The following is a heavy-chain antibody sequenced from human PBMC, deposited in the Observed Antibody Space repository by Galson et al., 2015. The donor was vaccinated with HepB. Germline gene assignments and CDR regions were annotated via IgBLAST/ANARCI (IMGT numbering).Heavy chain of an antibody. V-gene: IGHV1-8*01. CDR2: MNPNSGNT. CDR3: ARYRAPVAGTLDYYYYYMDV. D-gene: IGHD6-19*01. Sequence: SVKVSCKASGYTFTSYDINWVRQATGQGLEWMGWMNPNSGNTGYAQKFQGRVTMTRNTSISTAYMELSSLRSEDTAVYYCARYRAPVAGTLDYYYYYMDVWGKGTTVTVSS. CDR1: GYTFTSYD. J-gene: IGHJ6*03.